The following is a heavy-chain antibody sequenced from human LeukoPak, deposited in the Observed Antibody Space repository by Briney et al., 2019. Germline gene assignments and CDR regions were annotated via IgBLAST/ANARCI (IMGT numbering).Heavy chain of an antibody. D-gene: IGHD2-2*01. Sequence: GGSLRLSCAASGFTFSDYYMGWIRQAPGKGLEWVSYISSSGSTIYYADSVKGRFTISRDNAENSLYLQMNSLRAEDTAVYYCARDQSGAYCSSTSCYENYYYYYMDVWGKGTTVTVSS. J-gene: IGHJ6*03. CDR2: ISSSGSTI. V-gene: IGHV3-11*04. CDR1: GFTFSDYY. CDR3: ARDQSGAYCSSTSCYENYYYYYMDV.